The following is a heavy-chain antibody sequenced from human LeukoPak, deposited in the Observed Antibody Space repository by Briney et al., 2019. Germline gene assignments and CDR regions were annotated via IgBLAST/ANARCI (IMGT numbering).Heavy chain of an antibody. Sequence: SQTLSLTCTVSGGSISSGDYYWSWIRQPPGKGLEWIGYVYYSGSTYYNPSLKSRVTISVDTSKNQFSLKLSSVTAADTAVYYCARAAYYYGSSGYYPDAFDIWGQGTMVTVSS. J-gene: IGHJ3*02. D-gene: IGHD3-22*01. CDR3: ARAAYYYGSSGYYPDAFDI. V-gene: IGHV4-30-4*08. CDR1: GGSISSGDYY. CDR2: VYYSGST.